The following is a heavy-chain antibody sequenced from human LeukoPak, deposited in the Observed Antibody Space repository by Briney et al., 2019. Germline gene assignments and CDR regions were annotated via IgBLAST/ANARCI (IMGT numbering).Heavy chain of an antibody. J-gene: IGHJ5*02. CDR3: ARVPGPNWFDP. Sequence: PSETLSLTRTVSGGSISSGSYYWSWIRQPAGKGLEWIGRIYTSGSTNYNPSLKGRVTISVDTSKNQFSLKLSSVTAADTAVYYCARVPGPNWFDPWGQGTLVTVSS. V-gene: IGHV4-61*02. CDR2: IYTSGST. CDR1: GGSISSGSYY.